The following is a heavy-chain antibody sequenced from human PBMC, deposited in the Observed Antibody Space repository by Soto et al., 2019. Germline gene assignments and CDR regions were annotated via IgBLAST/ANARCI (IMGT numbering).Heavy chain of an antibody. D-gene: IGHD1-1*01. J-gene: IGHJ5*02. Sequence: QVHLQQWGAGLLKPSETLSLTCAVYDGSLSDNYYTWTRQSPGKGLEWIGEIHPSGSTFYNPSLQTRVTLSQDTSKKHCSLNLISVTAADTGEYYCSTGSDAYKGGHTWGQGTLVTVSS. CDR3: STGSDAYKGGHT. CDR1: DGSLSDNY. V-gene: IGHV4-34*02. CDR2: IHPSGST.